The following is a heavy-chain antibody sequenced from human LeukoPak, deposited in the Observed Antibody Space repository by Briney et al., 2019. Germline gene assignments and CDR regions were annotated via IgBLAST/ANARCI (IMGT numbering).Heavy chain of an antibody. Sequence: SVKVSCKASGRSFNSHAISWVRQAPGQGLEWMGGIIPIFGTANYAQKFQGRVTITADESTSTAYMELSSLRSEDTAVYYCARDAAPYSYYYYGMDVWGQGTTVTVSS. J-gene: IGHJ6*02. CDR3: ARDAAPYSYYYYGMDV. V-gene: IGHV1-69*13. D-gene: IGHD2-15*01. CDR1: GRSFNSHA. CDR2: IIPIFGTA.